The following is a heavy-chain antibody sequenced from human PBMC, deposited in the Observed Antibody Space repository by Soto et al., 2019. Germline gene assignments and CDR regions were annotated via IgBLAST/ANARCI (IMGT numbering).Heavy chain of an antibody. Sequence: ASVKVSCRASGYTFTSYYMHWVRQAPGQGLEWMGIMNPSGGSTSYAQKFQGRVTMTRDTSTMTVEVELGSLRSEDTAVYYCGGGLKTAPFDPSGQGTLVTVCS. V-gene: IGHV1-46*01. J-gene: IGHJ5*02. D-gene: IGHD3-16*01. CDR3: GGGLKTAPFDP. CDR2: MNPSGGST. CDR1: GYTFTSYY.